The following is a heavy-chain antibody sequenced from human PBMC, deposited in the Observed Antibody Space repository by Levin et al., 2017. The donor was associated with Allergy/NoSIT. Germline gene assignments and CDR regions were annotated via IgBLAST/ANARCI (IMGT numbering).Heavy chain of an antibody. J-gene: IGHJ3*02. CDR1: GGSINSYY. D-gene: IGHD1-26*01. CDR3: AKWDESVRAFDS. Sequence: PSETLSLTCTVSGGSINSYYWNWIRRPPGKGLEWIGYVHHSGSSKYNPSLMSRVTMSVDTTKNQFSLKLSSVTAADTAVYYCAKWDESVRAFDSWGRGTMVTVSS. CDR2: VHHSGSS. V-gene: IGHV4-59*01.